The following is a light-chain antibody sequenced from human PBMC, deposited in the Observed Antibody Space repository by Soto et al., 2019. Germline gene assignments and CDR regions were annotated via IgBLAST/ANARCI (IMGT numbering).Light chain of an antibody. V-gene: IGKV3-15*01. CDR1: HSVRSS. J-gene: IGKJ5*01. Sequence: GERATLSCRASHSVRSSLAWYQQKPGQAPRLLIHGASTRATGIPGRFSGSGSGTEFTLTISSLQPEDFATYYCQQSYSTFPTFGQGTRLEIK. CDR2: GAS. CDR3: QQSYSTFPT.